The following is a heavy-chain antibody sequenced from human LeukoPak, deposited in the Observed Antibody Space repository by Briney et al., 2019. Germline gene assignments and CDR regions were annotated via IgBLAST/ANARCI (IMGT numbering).Heavy chain of an antibody. Sequence: PGGSLRLSCAASGFTFSTYWMTWVRQAPGKGLEWVANIKQDGSEKYYVDFVKGRFTISRDNAKNSLYLQMNSLRAEDSAVYYCARDSTVTLSHGMDVWGQGTTVTVSS. CDR3: ARDSTVTLSHGMDV. CDR2: IKQDGSEK. V-gene: IGHV3-7*03. CDR1: GFTFSTYW. D-gene: IGHD4-17*01. J-gene: IGHJ6*02.